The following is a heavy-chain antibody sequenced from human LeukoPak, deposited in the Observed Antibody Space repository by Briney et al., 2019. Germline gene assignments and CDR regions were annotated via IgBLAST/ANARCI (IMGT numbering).Heavy chain of an antibody. J-gene: IGHJ3*02. CDR2: IYYSGST. Sequence: SETLSLTCTVSGGSISSSSYYWGWIRQPPGKGLEWIGSIYYSGSTYYNPSLKSRVTISVDTSKNQFSLKLSSVTAADTAVYYCAYYGSGTFDAFDIWGQGTMVTVSS. CDR3: AYYGSGTFDAFDI. V-gene: IGHV4-39*07. CDR1: GGSISSSSYY. D-gene: IGHD3-10*01.